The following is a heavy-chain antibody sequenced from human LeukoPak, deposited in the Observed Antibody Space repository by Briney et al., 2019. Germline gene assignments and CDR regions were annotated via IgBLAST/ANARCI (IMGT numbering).Heavy chain of an antibody. D-gene: IGHD3-3*01. J-gene: IGHJ5*02. CDR3: AALGNGDYDFWSGYNLYNWFDP. V-gene: IGHV5-51*01. CDR2: IYPGDSDT. CDR1: GYSFTNYW. Sequence: GESLKISCKGSGYSFTNYWIGWVRQMPGKGLEWMGIIYPGDSDTTYKPSFQGQVTISADKSISTAYLQWSSLKASDTAMYYCAALGNGDYDFWSGYNLYNWFDPWGQGTLVTVSS.